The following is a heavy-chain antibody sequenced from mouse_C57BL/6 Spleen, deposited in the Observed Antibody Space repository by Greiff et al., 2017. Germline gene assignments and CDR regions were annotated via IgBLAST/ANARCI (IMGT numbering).Heavy chain of an antibody. V-gene: IGHV5-17*01. CDR2: ISSGSSTI. CDR3: ARGYYYGSSRYWYFDV. Sequence: EVQGVESGGGLVKPGGSLKLSCAASGFTFSDYGMHWVRQAPEKGLEWVAYISSGSSTIYYADTVKGRFTISRDNAKNTLFLQMTSLRSEDTAMYYCARGYYYGSSRYWYFDVWGTGTTVTVSS. CDR1: GFTFSDYG. D-gene: IGHD1-1*01. J-gene: IGHJ1*03.